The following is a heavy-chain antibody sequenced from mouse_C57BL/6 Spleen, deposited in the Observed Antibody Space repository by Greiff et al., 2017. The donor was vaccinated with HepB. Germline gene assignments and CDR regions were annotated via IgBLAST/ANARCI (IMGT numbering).Heavy chain of an antibody. Sequence: EVKLQESGGGLVKPGGSLKLSCAASGFTFSDYGMHWVRQAPEKGLEWVAYISSGSSTIYYADTVKGRFTISRDNAKNTLFLQMTSLRSEDTAMYYCARPSITTVVANYAMDYWGQGTSVTVSS. CDR3: ARPSITTVVANYAMDY. D-gene: IGHD1-1*01. CDR2: ISSGSSTI. CDR1: GFTFSDYG. V-gene: IGHV5-17*01. J-gene: IGHJ4*01.